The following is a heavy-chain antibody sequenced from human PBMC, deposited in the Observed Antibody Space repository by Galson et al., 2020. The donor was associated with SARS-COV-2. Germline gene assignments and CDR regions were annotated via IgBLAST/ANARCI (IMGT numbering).Heavy chain of an antibody. D-gene: IGHD2-2*02. V-gene: IGHV4-4*02. CDR3: ARDLRIVVVPAAIQRYYYYYMDV. CDR2: IYHSGST. CDR1: GCSISSSNW. Sequence: SETLSLTCAVPGCSISSSNWWSWVRQPPGKGLEWIGEIYHSGSTNYNPSLKSRVTISVDKSKNQFSLKLSSVTAADTAVYYCARDLRIVVVPAAIQRYYYYYMDVWGKGNTVTGSS. J-gene: IGHJ6*03.